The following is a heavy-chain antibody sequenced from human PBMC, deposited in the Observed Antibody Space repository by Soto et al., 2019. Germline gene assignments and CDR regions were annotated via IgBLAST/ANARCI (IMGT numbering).Heavy chain of an antibody. CDR3: AKSKSDDFWSGYYYYYYGMDV. V-gene: IGHV3-30-3*02. CDR2: ISYDGSNK. D-gene: IGHD3-3*01. J-gene: IGHJ6*02. Sequence: GGSLRLSCAASGFTFSSYAMHWVRQAPGKGLEWVAVISYDGSNKYYADSVKGRFTISRDNSKNTLYLQMNSLRAEDTAVYYCAKSKSDDFWSGYYYYYYGMDVWGQGTTVTVSS. CDR1: GFTFSSYA.